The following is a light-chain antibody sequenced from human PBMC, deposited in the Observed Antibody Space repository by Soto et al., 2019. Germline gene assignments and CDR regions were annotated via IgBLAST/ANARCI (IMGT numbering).Light chain of an antibody. CDR2: DAS. V-gene: IGKV1-5*01. Sequence: DIQLTQSPSTLSASVGDRVTLTCRASQSLNTRLAWYQQKPGRAPKLLIFDASSLEGGVPSRFSGNGSGTEFTLTISGLEPEDFAVYYCQQYDSSPPITFGQGTRLEIK. CDR3: QQYDSSPPIT. J-gene: IGKJ5*01. CDR1: QSLNTR.